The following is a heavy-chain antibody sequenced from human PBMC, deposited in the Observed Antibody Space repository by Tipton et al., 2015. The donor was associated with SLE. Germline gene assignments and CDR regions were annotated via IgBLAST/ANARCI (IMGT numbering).Heavy chain of an antibody. CDR2: VHYSGNI. CDR1: GGSINGYF. CDR3: ARERSDCAVTSCYGFFDS. Sequence: LRLSCSVSGGSINGYFWSWIRQPPGKGLEWIGYVHYSGNIKSNPSLKSRVTISVDTSMNHFSLKLNSVTAADTAVYYCARERSDCAVTSCYGFFDSWGQGALVTVSS. V-gene: IGHV4-59*01. J-gene: IGHJ5*01. D-gene: IGHD2-2*01.